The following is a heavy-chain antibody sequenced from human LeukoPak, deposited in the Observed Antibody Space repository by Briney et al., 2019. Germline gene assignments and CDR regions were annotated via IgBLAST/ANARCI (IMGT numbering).Heavy chain of an antibody. V-gene: IGHV1-8*01. J-gene: IGHJ3*02. CDR1: GYTFTSYD. CDR3: ARGLLQDIVLMVYAIPAFDI. D-gene: IGHD2-8*01. Sequence: RASVKVSCKASGYTFTSYDINWVRQATGQGLEWMGWMNPNSGNTGYAQKFQGRVTMTRNTSISTANMELSSLRSEDTAVYYCARGLLQDIVLMVYAIPAFDIWGQGTMVTVSS. CDR2: MNPNSGNT.